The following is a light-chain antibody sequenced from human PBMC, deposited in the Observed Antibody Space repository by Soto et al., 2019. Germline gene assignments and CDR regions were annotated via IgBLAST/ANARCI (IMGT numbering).Light chain of an antibody. J-gene: IGKJ4*01. CDR1: QDISDY. Sequence: DFQMTQSPSSLSASVGDRVTITCQASQDISDYLNWYQQKPGAAPKLLIYDASNLQAGVPLRFSGSGSGTEFTFTISSLQPEDVATYYCQQYDNIPLPFGGGTKVDIK. CDR2: DAS. V-gene: IGKV1-33*01. CDR3: QQYDNIPLP.